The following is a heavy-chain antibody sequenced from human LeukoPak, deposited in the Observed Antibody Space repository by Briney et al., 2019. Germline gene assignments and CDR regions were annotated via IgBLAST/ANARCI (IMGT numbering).Heavy chain of an antibody. V-gene: IGHV3-21*01. D-gene: IGHD3-10*01. J-gene: IGHJ4*02. Sequence: KSGGSLRLSCAESGFSFSDHNMNWVRQAPGKGVEWVASISSRSNYIYYADSLKGRVTVSRDNARNSLFLQMTSLRAEDTAVYYCARDYLGFGESGFDYWGQGTQVIVSS. CDR1: GFSFSDHN. CDR2: ISSRSNYI. CDR3: ARDYLGFGESGFDY.